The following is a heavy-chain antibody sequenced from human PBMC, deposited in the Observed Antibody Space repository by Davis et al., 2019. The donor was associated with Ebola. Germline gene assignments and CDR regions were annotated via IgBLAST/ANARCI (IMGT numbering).Heavy chain of an antibody. CDR2: ISSSSSYI. V-gene: IGHV3-21*01. CDR3: ARGRYSSSSVYFDY. CDR1: GFTFSSYS. J-gene: IGHJ4*02. Sequence: GESLKISCAASGFTFSSYSMNWVRQAPGKGLEWVSSISSSSSYIYYADSVKGRFTISRDNAKNSLYLQMNSLRDEDTAVYYWARGRYSSSSVYFDYWGQGTLVTVSS. D-gene: IGHD6-6*01.